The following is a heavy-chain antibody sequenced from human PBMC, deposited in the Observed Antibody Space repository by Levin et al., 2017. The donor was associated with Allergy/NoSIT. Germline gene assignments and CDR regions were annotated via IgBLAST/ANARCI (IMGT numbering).Heavy chain of an antibody. J-gene: IGHJ6*02. D-gene: IGHD6-19*01. CDR3: ARDSSGWYDYYYGMDV. Sequence: SETLSLTCTVSGGSISSYYWSWIRQPAGKGLEWIGRIYTSGSTNYNPSLKSRVTMSVDTSKNQFSLKLSSVTAADTAVYYCARDSSGWYDYYYGMDVWGQGTTVTVSS. CDR1: GGSISSYY. CDR2: IYTSGST. V-gene: IGHV4-4*07.